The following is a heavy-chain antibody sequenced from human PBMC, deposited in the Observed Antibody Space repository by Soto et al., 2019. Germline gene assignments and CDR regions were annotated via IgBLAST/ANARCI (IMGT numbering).Heavy chain of an antibody. Sequence: QVQLVESGGGVVQPGRSLRLSCAASGFTFSTYGMHWVRQAPGKGLEWVAVISYDGSNTYYADSVKGRFTISRHNSQNTLYLQMNSLRAEDTAVYLCAKETPSFEYLISSSEGMDVWGQGTTVTVSS. CDR3: AKETPSFEYLISSSEGMDV. CDR2: ISYDGSNT. CDR1: GFTFSTYG. J-gene: IGHJ6*02. V-gene: IGHV3-30*18. D-gene: IGHD3-9*01.